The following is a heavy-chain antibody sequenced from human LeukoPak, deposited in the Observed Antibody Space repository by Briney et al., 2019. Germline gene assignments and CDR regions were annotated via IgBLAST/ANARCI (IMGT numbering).Heavy chain of an antibody. Sequence: GGSLRLSCAASGFSVITYYMSWVRQAPGEGLEWVSVIYGVGSTYFAASVKGGFTISRENSQNNIHLQMNRPRAEDTAVYYCAVTGPIDYWGQGTLVTVSS. D-gene: IGHD1-14*01. CDR2: IYGVGST. J-gene: IGHJ4*02. V-gene: IGHV3-66*02. CDR1: GFSVITYY. CDR3: AVTGPIDY.